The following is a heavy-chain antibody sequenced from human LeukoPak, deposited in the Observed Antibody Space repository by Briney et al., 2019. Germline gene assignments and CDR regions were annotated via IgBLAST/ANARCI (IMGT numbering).Heavy chain of an antibody. J-gene: IGHJ4*02. CDR2: IRYDGSNK. V-gene: IGHV3-30*02. Sequence: GGSLRLSCAASGFTFSTYSMNWVRQAPGKGLEWAAFIRYDGSNKYYADSVKGRFTISRDNSKNTLYLQMNSLRAADTAVYYCAKDPTHYRVWDDYDSTVLSYWGQGTLVTVSS. D-gene: IGHD3-22*01. CDR3: AKDPTHYRVWDDYDSTVLSY. CDR1: GFTFSTYS.